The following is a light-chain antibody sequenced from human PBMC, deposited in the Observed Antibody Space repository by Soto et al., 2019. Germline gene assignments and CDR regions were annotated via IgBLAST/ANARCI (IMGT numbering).Light chain of an antibody. Sequence: QSALTQPRSVSGSPGQSVTISCTGTSSDVGGYKYVSWYQHHPGKAPKLMIYEVSKRPSGVPDRFSGSKSGNTASLTISGLQAEDEADYYCCSYAGSYTVVFGGGTQLTVL. CDR1: SSDVGGYKY. CDR2: EVS. V-gene: IGLV2-11*01. CDR3: CSYAGSYTVV. J-gene: IGLJ2*01.